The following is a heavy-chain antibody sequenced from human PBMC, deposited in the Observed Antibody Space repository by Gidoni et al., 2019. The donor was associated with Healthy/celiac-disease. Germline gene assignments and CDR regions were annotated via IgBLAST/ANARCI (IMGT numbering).Heavy chain of an antibody. CDR3: ARAVVLHYGGGDGMDV. V-gene: IGHV4-31*03. D-gene: IGHD3-16*01. J-gene: IGHJ6*02. Sequence: QVQLQESGPGLVKPSQTLSLTCTVSGGSISSGGYYWSWIRQHPGKGLEWIGYIYYSGSTHYNPSLKSRVTISVDTSKNQFSLKLSSVTAADTAVYYCARAVVLHYGGGDGMDVWGQGTTVTVSS. CDR1: GGSISSGGYY. CDR2: IYYSGST.